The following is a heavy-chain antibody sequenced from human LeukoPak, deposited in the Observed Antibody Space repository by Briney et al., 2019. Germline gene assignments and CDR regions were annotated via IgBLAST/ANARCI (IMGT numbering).Heavy chain of an antibody. CDR2: IFPADSDT. CDR3: ARRVYRLYYFDY. CDR1: GYSFSDYW. D-gene: IGHD3-22*01. J-gene: IGHJ4*02. V-gene: IGHV5-51*01. Sequence: GESLKISCKASGYSFSDYWIAWLRQEPGKGLELMGIIFPADSDTRYSPSFQGQVTISADKSISTAYLQWSSLRASDAAMYDCARRVYRLYYFDYWGPGTLVTVSS.